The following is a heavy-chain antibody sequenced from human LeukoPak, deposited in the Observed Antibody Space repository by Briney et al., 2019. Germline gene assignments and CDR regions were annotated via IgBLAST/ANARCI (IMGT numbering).Heavy chain of an antibody. J-gene: IGHJ4*02. CDR2: IKQDGSEK. D-gene: IGHD3-9*01. V-gene: IGHV3-7*01. CDR1: GFTFSSYA. CDR3: ARVWASKMLRYFDWLSSYYFDY. Sequence: PGRSLRLSCAASGFTFSSYAMHWVRQAPGKGLEWVANIKQDGSEKYYVDSVKGRFTISRDNAKNSLYLQMNSLRAEGTAVYYCARVWASKMLRYFDWLSSYYFDYWGQGTLVTVSS.